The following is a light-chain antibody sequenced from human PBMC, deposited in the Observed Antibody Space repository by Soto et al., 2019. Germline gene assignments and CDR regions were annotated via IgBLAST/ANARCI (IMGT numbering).Light chain of an antibody. Sequence: DIQMTQSPSSLSASVGDRVTITCRASQGFSNYLAWYQQKPGKVPKLLIYSASTLQLGVPSRFSGSGSGTDFTLTISSLQPEDVATYYCQKHNSAPFTFGPGTKVDI. CDR1: QGFSNY. CDR3: QKHNSAPFT. J-gene: IGKJ3*01. V-gene: IGKV1-27*01. CDR2: SAS.